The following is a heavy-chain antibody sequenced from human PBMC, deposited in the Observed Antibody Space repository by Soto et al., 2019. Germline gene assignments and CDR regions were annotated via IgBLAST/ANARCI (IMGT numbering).Heavy chain of an antibody. CDR1: GDTFSSYT. V-gene: IGHV1-69*02. CDR3: ARGSGYDTVCDY. CDR2: IIPILGIA. J-gene: IGHJ4*02. Sequence: QVQLVQSGAEVKKHGSSVKVSCKAYGDTFSSYTISWVRQAPGQGLEWMGRIIPILGIANYAQKFQGRVTITADKSTSTAYMELSSLRSEDTAVYYCARGSGYDTVCDYWGQGTLVTVSS. D-gene: IGHD5-12*01.